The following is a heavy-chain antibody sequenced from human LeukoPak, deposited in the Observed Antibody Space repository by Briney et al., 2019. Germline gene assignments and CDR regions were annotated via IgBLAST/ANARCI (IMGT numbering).Heavy chain of an antibody. CDR2: ISSSSYI. CDR3: ARDTKRSSTPFDP. Sequence: GGSLRLSCAASGFTFSSYAMSWVRQAPGKGLEWVSSISSSSYIYYADSVKGRFTISRDNAKNSLYLQMNSLRAEDTAVYYCARDTKRSSTPFDPWGQGTLVTVSS. V-gene: IGHV3-21*01. D-gene: IGHD2-2*01. J-gene: IGHJ5*02. CDR1: GFTFSSYA.